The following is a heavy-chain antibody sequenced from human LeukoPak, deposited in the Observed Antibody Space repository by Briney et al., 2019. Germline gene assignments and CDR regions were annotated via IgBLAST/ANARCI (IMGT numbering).Heavy chain of an antibody. CDR2: INHSGST. D-gene: IGHD6-19*01. J-gene: IGHJ4*02. V-gene: IGHV4-34*01. CDR3: ASDTLGIAVAGRNFDY. CDR1: GGSFSGYY. Sequence: ETVSLTCAVWGGSFSGYYWSGLRQPPGKGVEWIGEINHSGSTNYNPSLKSRVPISVDASKNQFSLELSSVTTADTAVYYCASDTLGIAVAGRNFDYWGQGTLVTVSS.